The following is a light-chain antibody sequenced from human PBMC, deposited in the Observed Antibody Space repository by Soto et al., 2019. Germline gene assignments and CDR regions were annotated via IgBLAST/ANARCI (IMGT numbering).Light chain of an antibody. Sequence: DFQMTQSPSSLSASVGDRVSITCRASQSISSYLNWYQQKPGKAPKLLIYAASSLQSGVPSRFSGSGSGTDFTLTISSLQPEDFATYYCQRSYSTPRAFGQGTRWIS. CDR3: QRSYSTPRA. V-gene: IGKV1-39*01. CDR2: AAS. CDR1: QSISSY. J-gene: IGKJ1*01.